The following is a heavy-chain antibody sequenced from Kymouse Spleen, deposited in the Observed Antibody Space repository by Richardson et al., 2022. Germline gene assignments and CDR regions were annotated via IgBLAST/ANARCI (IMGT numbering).Heavy chain of an antibody. Sequence: QLQLQESGPGLVKPSETLSLTCTVSGGSISSSSYYWGWIRQPPGKGLEWIGSIYYSGSTYYNPSLKSRVTISVDTSKNQFSLKLSSVTAADTAVYYCARGNGSYRDWFDPWGQGTLVTVSS. D-gene: IGHD1-26*01. CDR1: GGSISSSSYY. V-gene: IGHV4-39*01. CDR2: IYYSGST. CDR3: ARGNGSYRDWFDP. J-gene: IGHJ5*02.